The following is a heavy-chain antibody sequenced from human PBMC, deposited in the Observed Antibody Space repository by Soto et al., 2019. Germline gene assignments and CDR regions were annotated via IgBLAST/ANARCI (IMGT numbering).Heavy chain of an antibody. CDR3: ARVWNNGRFDY. CDR2: INQDGSQK. J-gene: IGHJ4*02. V-gene: IGHV3-7*01. CDR1: GFTFSSYW. Sequence: PGGSLRLSCAASGFTFSSYWMSWVRQAPGKGLEWVASINQDGSQKRYLDSVKGRVTISRDNAENSLYVQMHSLRAEDTAVYYCARVWNNGRFDYWGQGTQVTVSS. D-gene: IGHD3-3*01.